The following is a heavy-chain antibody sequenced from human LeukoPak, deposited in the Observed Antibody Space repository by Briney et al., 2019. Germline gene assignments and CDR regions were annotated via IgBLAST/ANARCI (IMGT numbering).Heavy chain of an antibody. CDR3: AKLSPYGGVGY. J-gene: IGHJ4*02. D-gene: IGHD4-23*01. V-gene: IGHV3-30-3*02. CDR2: ISFDGSNK. Sequence: GRSLRLSCAASGFTFSSYAMHWVRQAPGKGLEWVAVISFDGSNKYYAESVKGRFTISRDNSKNTLYLQMNSLSAEDTAVYFCAKLSPYGGVGYWGQGTLVTVSS. CDR1: GFTFSSYA.